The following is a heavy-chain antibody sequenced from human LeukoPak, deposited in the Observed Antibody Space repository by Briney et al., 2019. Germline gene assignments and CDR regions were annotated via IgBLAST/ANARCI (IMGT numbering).Heavy chain of an antibody. CDR2: ISSSSSYI. D-gene: IGHD5-24*01. CDR1: GFTFSSYS. J-gene: IGHJ6*03. CDR3: ASEMATKYYYYYMDV. V-gene: IGHV3-21*01. Sequence: GGSLRLSCAASGFTFSSYSMNWVRQAPGKGLEWVSSISSSSSYIYYADPVKGRFTISRDNAKNSLYLQMNSLRAEDTAVYYCASEMATKYYYYYMDVWGKGTTVTVS.